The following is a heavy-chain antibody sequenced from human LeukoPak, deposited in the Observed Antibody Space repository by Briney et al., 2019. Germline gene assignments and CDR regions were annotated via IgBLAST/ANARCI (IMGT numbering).Heavy chain of an antibody. CDR2: ISYDGSNK. J-gene: IGHJ6*02. V-gene: IGHV3-30-3*01. D-gene: IGHD5-24*01. CDR3: AKGLHEPTATDGMDV. CDR1: GFTFSSYA. Sequence: PGGSLRLSCAASGFTFSSYAMHWVRQAPGKGLEWVAVISYDGSNKYYADSVKGRFTISRDNSKNTLYLQMNSLRAEDTAVYYCAKGLHEPTATDGMDVWGQGTTVTVSS.